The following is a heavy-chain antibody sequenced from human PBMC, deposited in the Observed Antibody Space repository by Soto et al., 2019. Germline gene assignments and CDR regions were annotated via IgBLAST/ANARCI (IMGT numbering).Heavy chain of an antibody. CDR3: ARGARGVVDSGYDPQARYYDYMDV. CDR2: INHSGST. CDR1: GGSFSGYY. Sequence: QVQLQQWGAGLLKPSETLSLTCAVYGGSFSGYYWSWIRQPPGKGLEWIGEINHSGSTNYNPSLKSRVTISVDTSKNQFALKLSSVTAADTAVYYCARGARGVVDSGYDPQARYYDYMDVWGKGTTVTVSS. V-gene: IGHV4-34*01. J-gene: IGHJ6*03. D-gene: IGHD5-12*01.